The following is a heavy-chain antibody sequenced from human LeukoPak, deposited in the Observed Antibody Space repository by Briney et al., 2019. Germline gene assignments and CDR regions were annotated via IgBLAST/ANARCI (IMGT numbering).Heavy chain of an antibody. CDR3: AQDLPTAITARPHY. Sequence: PGGSLRLSCAASGFTFSSYAMSWVRQAPGKGLEWVSGISSSGGSPYYVDSVKGRFTISRDNSKNTLYLRMNSLRAEDTAVYYCAQDLPTAITARPHYWGQGTLVTVSS. CDR2: ISSSGGSP. CDR1: GFTFSSYA. J-gene: IGHJ4*02. D-gene: IGHD6-6*01. V-gene: IGHV3-23*01.